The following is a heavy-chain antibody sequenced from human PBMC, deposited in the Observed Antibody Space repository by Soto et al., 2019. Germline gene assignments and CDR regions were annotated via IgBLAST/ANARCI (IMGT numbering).Heavy chain of an antibody. V-gene: IGHV1-8*01. CDR2: MNPNSGNT. J-gene: IGHJ6*02. Sequence: ASVKVSCKASGYTFTCYDINWVRHATGQGLEWMGWMNPNSGNTGYAQKFQGRVTMTRNTSISTAYMELSSLRSEDTAVYYCARGSWFGELILGKYYYYGMHVWGQGTTVTAP. CDR1: GYTFTCYD. CDR3: ARGSWFGELILGKYYYYGMHV. D-gene: IGHD3-10*01.